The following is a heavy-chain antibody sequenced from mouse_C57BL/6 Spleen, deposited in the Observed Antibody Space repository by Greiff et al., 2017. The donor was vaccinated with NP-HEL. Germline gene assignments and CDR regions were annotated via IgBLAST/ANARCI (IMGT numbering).Heavy chain of an antibody. CDR3: AREGYDYDKLFDY. CDR1: GYTFTDYY. V-gene: IGHV1-26*01. Sequence: VQLQQSGPELVKPGASVKISCKASGYTFTDYYMNWVKQSHGKSLEWIGDINPNNGGTSYNQKFKGKATLTVDKSSSTAYMELRSLTSEDSAVYYCAREGYDYDKLFDYWGQGTTLTVSS. J-gene: IGHJ2*01. D-gene: IGHD2-4*01. CDR2: INPNNGGT.